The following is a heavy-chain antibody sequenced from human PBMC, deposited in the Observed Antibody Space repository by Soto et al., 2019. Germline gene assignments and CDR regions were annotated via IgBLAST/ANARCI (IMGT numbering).Heavy chain of an antibody. CDR3: AAKVSELRYFDWLLPRDAFDI. J-gene: IGHJ3*02. D-gene: IGHD3-9*01. CDR1: GFTFTSSA. V-gene: IGHV1-58*02. CDR2: IVVGSGNT. Sequence: QMQLVQSGPEVKKPGTSVKVSCKASGFTFTSSAMQWVRQARGQRLEWIGWIVVGSGNTNYAQKFQERVTITRDMSTSTAYMELSSLRSEDTAVYYCAAKVSELRYFDWLLPRDAFDIWGQGTMVTVSS.